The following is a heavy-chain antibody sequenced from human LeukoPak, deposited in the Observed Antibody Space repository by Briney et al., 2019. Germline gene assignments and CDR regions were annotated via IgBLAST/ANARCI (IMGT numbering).Heavy chain of an antibody. CDR3: ARDPRYCSSTSCHDAFDI. CDR1: GFTFSSYW. Sequence: PGGSLRLSCAASGFTFSSYWMSWVRQAPGKGLEWVANIKQDGSEKYYVDSVKGRFTISRDNAKNSLYLQMNSLRAEDTAVYYCARDPRYCSSTSCHDAFDIRGQGTMVTVSS. D-gene: IGHD2-2*01. V-gene: IGHV3-7*01. J-gene: IGHJ3*02. CDR2: IKQDGSEK.